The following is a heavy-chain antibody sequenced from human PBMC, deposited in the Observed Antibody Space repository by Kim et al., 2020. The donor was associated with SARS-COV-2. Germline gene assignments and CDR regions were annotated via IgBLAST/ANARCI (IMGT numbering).Heavy chain of an antibody. V-gene: IGHV4-59*01. D-gene: IGHD3-3*01. Sequence: SETLSLTCTVSGGSISSYYWSWIRQPPGKGLEWIGYIYYSGSTNSNPSLKSRVTISEDTSKNQFSLKLSSVTAADTAVYYCARALVEDDFWSGYYKIGGWFDPWGQGTLVTVSS. J-gene: IGHJ5*02. CDR2: IYYSGST. CDR3: ARALVEDDFWSGYYKIGGWFDP. CDR1: GGSISSYY.